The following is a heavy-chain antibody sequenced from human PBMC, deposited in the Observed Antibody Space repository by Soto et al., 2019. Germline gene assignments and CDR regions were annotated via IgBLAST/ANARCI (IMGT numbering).Heavy chain of an antibody. D-gene: IGHD2-2*01. V-gene: IGHV3-49*03. CDR1: GFTFGDFG. CDR2: IRSKGYGGTT. Sequence: PGGSLRLSCTGSGFTFGDFGMSWFRQAPGKGLEWLSFIRSKGYGGTTESAASVRGRFITSRDDSKSIAYLQMNSLKTEDTAVYYCASLTSWSQEYYYGMGVWGQGTTVTV. J-gene: IGHJ6*02. CDR3: ASLTSWSQEYYYGMGV.